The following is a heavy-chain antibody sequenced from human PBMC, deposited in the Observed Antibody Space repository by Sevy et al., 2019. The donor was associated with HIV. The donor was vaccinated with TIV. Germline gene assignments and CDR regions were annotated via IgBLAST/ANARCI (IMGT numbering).Heavy chain of an antibody. J-gene: IGHJ5*02. Sequence: GGSLRLSCAASGFIFSSYWMSWVRQAPGKGLEWVANINQDGSEKQYVDSVKGRFSISRGNAKNSLYLQMNSLRAEDTAVYYCARGGCSSTRCYQVGDWFDPWGQGTLVTVSS. V-gene: IGHV3-7*01. CDR3: ARGGCSSTRCYQVGDWFDP. D-gene: IGHD2-2*01. CDR2: INQDGSEK. CDR1: GFIFSSYW.